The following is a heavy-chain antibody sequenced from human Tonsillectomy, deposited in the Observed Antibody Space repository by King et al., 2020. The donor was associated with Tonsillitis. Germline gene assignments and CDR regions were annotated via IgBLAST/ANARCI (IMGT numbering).Heavy chain of an antibody. Sequence: VQLVESGAEVKKPGASVKVSCKASGYTFTGYYMHWVRQAPGQGLEWMGWINPNSGGTHYAQKFQGRVTMTRDTSISTAYMELSGLRSVDTAVYYCARTSDMVVVVAATLAAFDMWGQGTMVSVSS. V-gene: IGHV1-2*02. CDR2: INPNSGGT. D-gene: IGHD2-15*01. CDR3: ARTSDMVVVVAATLAAFDM. CDR1: GYTFTGYY. J-gene: IGHJ3*02.